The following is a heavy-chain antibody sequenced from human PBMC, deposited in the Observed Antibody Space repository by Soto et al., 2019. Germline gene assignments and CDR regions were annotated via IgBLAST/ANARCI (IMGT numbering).Heavy chain of an antibody. CDR3: ARGHLAVVPVASWFYYMDV. Sequence: ASVKVSCKTSGYTFTNYAVHWVRQAPGQRLEWMGWINAGNGNTRFSQNLQGRVTITRDTSARTVYMELSSLRSEDTAVYYCARGHLAVVPVASWFYYMDVWGKGTTVTVSS. CDR2: INAGNGNT. CDR1: GYTFTNYA. J-gene: IGHJ6*03. V-gene: IGHV1-3*01. D-gene: IGHD2-2*01.